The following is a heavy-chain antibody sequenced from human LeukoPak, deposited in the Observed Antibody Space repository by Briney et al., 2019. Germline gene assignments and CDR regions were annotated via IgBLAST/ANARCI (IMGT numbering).Heavy chain of an antibody. CDR3: ARDRIAAPDDFDY. J-gene: IGHJ4*02. D-gene: IGHD6-13*01. CDR2: VNPNSGGT. V-gene: IGHV1-2*02. CDR1: GYXFTDYY. Sequence: ASVKVSCKASGYXFTDYYIHWVRQAPGQGLEWMGWVNPNSGGTNYAQNFQGRVTMTRDTSVTTAYMEVSSLRSDDTAVYYCARDRIAAPDDFDYWGQGTPVTVSS.